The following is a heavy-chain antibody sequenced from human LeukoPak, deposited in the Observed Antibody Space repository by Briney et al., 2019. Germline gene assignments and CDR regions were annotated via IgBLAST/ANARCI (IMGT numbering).Heavy chain of an antibody. Sequence: GGSLRLSCAASGFTFSSYAMSWVRQAPEKGLEWVSAISGSGGFTYYADSVKGRFTFSRDNSKNTLYLQMNSLRAEDTAVYYCARDDYGFDYWGQGTLVTVSS. CDR1: GFTFSSYA. CDR3: ARDDYGFDY. J-gene: IGHJ4*02. V-gene: IGHV3-23*01. CDR2: ISGSGGFT. D-gene: IGHD4-17*01.